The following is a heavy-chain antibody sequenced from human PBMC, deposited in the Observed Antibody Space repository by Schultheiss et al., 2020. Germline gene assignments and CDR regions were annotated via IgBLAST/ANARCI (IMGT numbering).Heavy chain of an antibody. D-gene: IGHD3-9*01. V-gene: IGHV4-38-2*02. Sequence: SETLSLTCAVSGYSISSGYYWGWIRQPPGKGLEWIGSIYHSGSTYYNPSLKSRVTVSVDTSKNQFSLRLSSVTAADTAVYYCARDLGYYDILTGYLRHDYFDYWGQGTLVTVSS. CDR1: GYSISSGYY. CDR2: IYHSGST. J-gene: IGHJ4*02. CDR3: ARDLGYYDILTGYLRHDYFDY.